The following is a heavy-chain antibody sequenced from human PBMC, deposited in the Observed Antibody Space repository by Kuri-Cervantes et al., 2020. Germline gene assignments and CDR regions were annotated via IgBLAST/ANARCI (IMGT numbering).Heavy chain of an antibody. CDR3: ARDSTPEYSSSWNY. V-gene: IGHV1-46*01. CDR1: GYTFTSYS. CDR2: INPSGSSA. Sequence: ASVKVSCKASGYTFTSYSMNWVRQAPGQGLEWMGVINPSGSSATYAQKFQGRVTMTRDTSTSTVYMELSSLRSEDTAVYYCARDSTPEYSSSWNYWGQGTLVTVSS. J-gene: IGHJ4*02. D-gene: IGHD6-13*01.